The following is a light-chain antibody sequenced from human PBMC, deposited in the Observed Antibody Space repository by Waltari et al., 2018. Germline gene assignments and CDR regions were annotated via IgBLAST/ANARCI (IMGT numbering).Light chain of an antibody. J-gene: IGLJ3*02. Sequence: QSALTQPASVSGAPGQSVTISCIGSSSDGGNSNFVSWYQHHPGRVPKLIIYEVNKRPSGVAGRFSGSKSGNTASLTISGLQAEDEAHYYCCSYVDTYIWVFGGGTRLTVL. CDR2: EVN. V-gene: IGLV2-23*02. CDR1: SSDGGNSNF. CDR3: CSYVDTYIWV.